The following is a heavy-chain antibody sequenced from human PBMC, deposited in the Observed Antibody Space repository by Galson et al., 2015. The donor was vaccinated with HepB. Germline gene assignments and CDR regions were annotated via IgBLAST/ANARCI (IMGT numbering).Heavy chain of an antibody. CDR3: ARDWGYYDSSGNNWFDP. D-gene: IGHD3-22*01. CDR1: GFTFSSYW. V-gene: IGHV3-7*01. J-gene: IGHJ5*02. Sequence: SLRLSCAASGFTFSSYWMSWVRQAPGKGLEWVANIKQDGSEKYYVDSVKGRFTISRDNSKNTLYLQMNSLRAEDTAVYYCARDWGYYDSSGNNWFDPWGQGTLVTVSS. CDR2: IKQDGSEK.